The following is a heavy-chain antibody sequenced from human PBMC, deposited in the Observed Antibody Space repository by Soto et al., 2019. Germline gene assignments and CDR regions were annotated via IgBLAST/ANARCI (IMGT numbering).Heavy chain of an antibody. D-gene: IGHD4-17*01. CDR1: GFTFSRSA. CDR3: AKVLNNYGVCEN. CDR2: ISGGGGST. J-gene: IGHJ4*02. Sequence: EVHLLESGGGFVQPGGSLRLSCAASGFTFSRSAMNWVRQAPGTGLEWVSGISGGGGSTYYADSVKGRFTISRDNAKNRLNLQMNILRSEDTGVDYCAKVLNNYGVCENWGQGTVVTVSS. V-gene: IGHV3-23*01.